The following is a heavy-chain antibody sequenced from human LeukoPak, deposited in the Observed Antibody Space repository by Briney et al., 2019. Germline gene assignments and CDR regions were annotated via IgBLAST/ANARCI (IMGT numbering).Heavy chain of an antibody. CDR1: GFTFSSYW. Sequence: GGSLRLSCAASGFTFSSYWMSWVRQAPGKGLEWVANIKQVGSEEYYVDSVKGRFTISRDNAKNSLYLQMNSLRAEDTAVYFCARVRGGEYSSSSGGFDYWGQGTLVTVSS. D-gene: IGHD6-6*01. J-gene: IGHJ4*02. CDR2: IKQVGSEE. CDR3: ARVRGGEYSSSSGGFDY. V-gene: IGHV3-7*01.